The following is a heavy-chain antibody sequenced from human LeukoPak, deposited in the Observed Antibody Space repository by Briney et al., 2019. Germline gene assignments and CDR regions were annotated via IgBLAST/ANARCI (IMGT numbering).Heavy chain of an antibody. CDR3: ARDPDRSTYGMDV. Sequence: PGRSLRLSCAASGFTFGSYGMHWVRQAPGKGLEWVAVIWYDGSNKYYTDSVKGRFTISRDNSKNTLYLQMNSLRAEDTAVYYCARDPDRSTYGMDVWGQGTTVTVSS. CDR1: GFTFGSYG. D-gene: IGHD1-14*01. V-gene: IGHV3-33*01. CDR2: IWYDGSNK. J-gene: IGHJ6*02.